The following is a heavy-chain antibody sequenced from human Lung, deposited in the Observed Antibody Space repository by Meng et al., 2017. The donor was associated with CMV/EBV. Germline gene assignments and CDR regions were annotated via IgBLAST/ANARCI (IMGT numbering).Heavy chain of an antibody. Sequence: GGSLRLSCPAPGFPFTNAWMSWVRQAPGKGLEWVARIKSKTDGGTTDYAAPVKGRFAISRDESKNTLYLQMNSLKTEYTALYYCTTDMHWGQGTLVTVSS. CDR2: IKSKTDGGTT. CDR3: TTDMH. V-gene: IGHV3-15*01. CDR1: GFPFTNAW. J-gene: IGHJ4*02.